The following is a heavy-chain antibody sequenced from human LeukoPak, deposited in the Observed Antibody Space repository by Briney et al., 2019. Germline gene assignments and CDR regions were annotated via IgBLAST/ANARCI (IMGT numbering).Heavy chain of an antibody. CDR1: GFTFSSYS. Sequence: GGSLRLSCAASGFTFSSYSMNWVRQAPGKGLEWVSSISSSSYIYYAGSVKGRFTISRDNAKNSLYLQMNSLRAEDTAVYYCARVIVRGVLDYWGQGTLVTVSS. J-gene: IGHJ4*02. CDR3: ARVIVRGVLDY. CDR2: ISSSSYI. D-gene: IGHD3-10*01. V-gene: IGHV3-21*01.